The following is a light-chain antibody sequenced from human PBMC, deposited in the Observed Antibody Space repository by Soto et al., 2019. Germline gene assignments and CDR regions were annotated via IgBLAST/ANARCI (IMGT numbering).Light chain of an antibody. CDR3: SSYTSTVYV. Sequence: SVLNQPASVSGSPGQSITISCTGNSSDVGGYNYVSWYQQHPGKAPKLMIYDVSNRPSGVSNRFSGSKSGNTASLTISGLQAEDEADYYCSSYTSTVYVFGTGTKVTVL. V-gene: IGLV2-14*01. J-gene: IGLJ1*01. CDR2: DVS. CDR1: SSDVGGYNY.